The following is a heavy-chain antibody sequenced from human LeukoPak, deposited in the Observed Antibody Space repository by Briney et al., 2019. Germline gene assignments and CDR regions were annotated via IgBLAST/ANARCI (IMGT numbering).Heavy chain of an antibody. J-gene: IGHJ5*02. CDR1: GGTFSSYA. D-gene: IGHD5-18*01. CDR2: IIPILGIA. CDR3: ARDKPGPQGVTPNWFDP. V-gene: IGHV1-69*04. Sequence: GASVKVSCKASGGTFSSYAISWVRLAPGQGLEWMGRIIPILGIANYAQKFQGRVTITADKSTSTAYMELSSLRSEDTAVYYCARDKPGPQGVTPNWFDPWGQGTLVTVSS.